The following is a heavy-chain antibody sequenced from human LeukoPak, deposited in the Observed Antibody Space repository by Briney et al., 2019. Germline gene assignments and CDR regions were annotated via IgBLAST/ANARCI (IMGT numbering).Heavy chain of an antibody. V-gene: IGHV3-30*04. Sequence: GRSLRLSCAASGFTFSSYAMHWVRQAPGKGLEWMAVISYDGSNKYYADSVKGRFTISRDNSKNTLYLQMNSLRAEDTAVYYCARDMVRGVIVNYYYYYGMDVWGQGTTVTVSS. D-gene: IGHD3-10*01. CDR1: GFTFSSYA. CDR2: ISYDGSNK. J-gene: IGHJ6*02. CDR3: ARDMVRGVIVNYYYYYGMDV.